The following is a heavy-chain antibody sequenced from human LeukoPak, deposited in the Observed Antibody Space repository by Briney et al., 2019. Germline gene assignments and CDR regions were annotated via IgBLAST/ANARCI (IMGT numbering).Heavy chain of an antibody. D-gene: IGHD3-16*02. V-gene: IGHV1-18*01. CDR3: ERDRGYRLSDNH. Sequence: GASVKVSCKASGYTFGTYAIYWVRQAPGQGLEWMGWISAYNGNTNYAQNLQDRVTMTTDTSTSTAYMELRSLRSDDTAVYYCERDRGYRLSDNHWGQGTLVTVSS. CDR2: ISAYNGNT. J-gene: IGHJ4*02. CDR1: GYTFGTYA.